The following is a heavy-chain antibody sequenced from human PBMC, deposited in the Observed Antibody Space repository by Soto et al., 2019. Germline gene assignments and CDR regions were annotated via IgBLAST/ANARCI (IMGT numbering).Heavy chain of an antibody. CDR2: INSDGSST. J-gene: IGHJ4*02. CDR3: VRTSLVVAAATREDY. Sequence: EVQLVESGGGLVQPGESLRLSCAASGFTFSSYWMHWVRPAPGKGLVWVSRINSDGSSTSYAGSVKGRFTISRDNEKNTLYLQMNSLRAEDTAVYYCVRTSLVVAAATREDYWGQGTLVTVSS. CDR1: GFTFSSYW. V-gene: IGHV3-74*01. D-gene: IGHD2-15*01.